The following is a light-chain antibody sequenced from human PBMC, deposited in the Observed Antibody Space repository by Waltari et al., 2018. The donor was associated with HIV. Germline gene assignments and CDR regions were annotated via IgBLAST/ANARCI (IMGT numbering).Light chain of an antibody. CDR2: KAS. J-gene: IGKJ1*01. CDR1: QDISRW. CDR3: QQYNTYLWT. V-gene: IGKV1-5*03. Sequence: DIQMTQSPSSLSASVGDRVTITCRASQDISRWLAWYQQKPGEVPKLLVYKASLLGSGVPSRFSGSGSGTEFTLTINSLQPSDFATYYCQQYNTYLWTFGQGTKVEI.